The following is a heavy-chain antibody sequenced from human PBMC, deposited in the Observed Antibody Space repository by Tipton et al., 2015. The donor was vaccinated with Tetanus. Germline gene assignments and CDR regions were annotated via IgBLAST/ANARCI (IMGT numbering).Heavy chain of an antibody. D-gene: IGHD2-2*01. J-gene: IGHJ3*01. Sequence: LRLSCSVSGGSLRSDDYQWNWIRQPPGKGLEWIAYIFHSGSTNYSPSLKSRVAISMDTSKNQISQKLSSVTAADTAVYYCARRSYCSSSRCFDAFDLWGQGTMVTVSS. CDR1: GGSLRSDDYQ. CDR3: ARRSYCSSSRCFDAFDL. CDR2: IFHSGST. V-gene: IGHV4-61*08.